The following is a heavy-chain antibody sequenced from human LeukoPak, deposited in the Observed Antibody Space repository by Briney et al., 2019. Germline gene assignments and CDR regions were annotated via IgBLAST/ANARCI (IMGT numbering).Heavy chain of an antibody. CDR3: ARDFRFLDDY. J-gene: IGHJ4*02. Sequence: GGSLRLSCAASGFTFSSYAMSWVRQAPGKGLEWVSGISGSDGSTNYADSVKGRFTISRENAKNSLYLQMNSLRAEDTAMYYCARDFRFLDDYWGQGTLVTVSS. CDR1: GFTFSSYA. D-gene: IGHD3-3*01. V-gene: IGHV3-23*01. CDR2: ISGSDGST.